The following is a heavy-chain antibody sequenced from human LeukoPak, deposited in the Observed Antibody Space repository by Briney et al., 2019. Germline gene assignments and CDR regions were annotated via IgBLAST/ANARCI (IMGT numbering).Heavy chain of an antibody. CDR2: IYYSGNT. J-gene: IGHJ5*02. V-gene: IGHV4-39*07. CDR3: ARVFGYSSSWYVGSWFDP. D-gene: IGHD6-13*01. CDR1: GGSISSSSYY. Sequence: PSETLSLTCTVSGGSISSSSYYWGWIRQPPGKGLEWIGSIYYSGNTDYNPSLKSRVTISVDTSKNQFSLKLSSVTAADTAVYYCARVFGYSSSWYVGSWFDPWGQGTLVTVSS.